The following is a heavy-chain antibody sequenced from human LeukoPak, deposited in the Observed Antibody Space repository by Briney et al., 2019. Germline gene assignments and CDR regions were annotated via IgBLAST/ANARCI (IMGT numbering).Heavy chain of an antibody. V-gene: IGHV3-23*01. D-gene: IGHD2-15*01. Sequence: GGSLRLSCAASGFTFSSYAMSWVRQAPGKGLEWVSAISGSGGSTYYADSVKGRFTISRDNSKNTLYLQMNSLRAEDTAVYYCANTLVGYCSGGSCYYQYFQHWGQGTLVTVSS. J-gene: IGHJ1*01. CDR1: GFTFSSYA. CDR3: ANTLVGYCSGGSCYYQYFQH. CDR2: ISGSGGST.